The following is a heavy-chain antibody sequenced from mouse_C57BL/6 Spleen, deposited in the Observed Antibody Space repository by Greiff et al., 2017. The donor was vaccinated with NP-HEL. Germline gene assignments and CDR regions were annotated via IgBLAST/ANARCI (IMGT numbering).Heavy chain of an antibody. J-gene: IGHJ2*01. D-gene: IGHD2-3*01. CDR2: IDPSDSYT. V-gene: IGHV1-59*01. CDR1: GYTFTSYW. CDR3: ARSYDGYYVYDY. Sequence: QVQLQQPGAELVRPGTSVKLSCKASGYTFTSYWMHWVKQRPGQGLEWIGVIDPSDSYTNYNQKFKGKATLTVDTSSSTAYMQLSSLTSEDSAVYYCARSYDGYYVYDYWGKGTTLTVSS.